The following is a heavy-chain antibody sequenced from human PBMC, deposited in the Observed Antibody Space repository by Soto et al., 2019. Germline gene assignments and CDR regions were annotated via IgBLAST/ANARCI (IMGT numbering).Heavy chain of an antibody. CDR1: GYTFTSYG. V-gene: IGHV1-18*01. Sequence: GPSVKVSCKASGYTFTSYGISWVRQAPGQGLEWMGWISAYNGNTNYAQKLQGRVTMTTDTSTSTAYMELRSLRSDDTAVYYCARDFQKYYYDSSGSHFDYWGQGTLVTVSS. CDR3: ARDFQKYYYDSSGSHFDY. D-gene: IGHD3-22*01. J-gene: IGHJ4*02. CDR2: ISAYNGNT.